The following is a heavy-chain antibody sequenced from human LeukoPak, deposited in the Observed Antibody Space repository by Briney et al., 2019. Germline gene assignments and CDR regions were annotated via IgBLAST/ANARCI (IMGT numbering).Heavy chain of an antibody. V-gene: IGHV4-59*01. CDR1: GGSISSYY. D-gene: IGHD3-10*01. CDR3: ARVRMVRGVILKGYFDY. CDR2: IYYSGST. J-gene: IGHJ4*02. Sequence: SETLSLTCTVSGGSISSYYWSWIRQPPGKGLEWIGYIYYSGSTNCNPSLKSRVTISVDTSKNQFSLKLSSVTAADTAVYYCARVRMVRGVILKGYFDYWGQGTLVTVSS.